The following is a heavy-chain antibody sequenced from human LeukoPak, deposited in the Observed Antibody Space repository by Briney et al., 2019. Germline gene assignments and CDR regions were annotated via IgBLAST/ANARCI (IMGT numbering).Heavy chain of an antibody. D-gene: IGHD6-13*01. CDR1: GFTFSTFA. CDR3: AKAYSSSWFFDY. Sequence: PGGSLRLSCTASGFTFSTFAMNWVRQAPGKGLEWVSAISDSGGSTYYADSVKGRFTISRDNSKNTLYLQMNSLRAEDTAVYYCAKAYSSSWFFDYWGQGTLVTVSS. J-gene: IGHJ4*02. CDR2: ISDSGGST. V-gene: IGHV3-23*01.